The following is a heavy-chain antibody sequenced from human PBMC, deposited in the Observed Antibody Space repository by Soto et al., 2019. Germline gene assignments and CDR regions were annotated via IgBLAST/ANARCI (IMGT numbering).Heavy chain of an antibody. CDR1: GDSVSSPYY. V-gene: IGHV4-4*02. CDR2: VFHTGTT. D-gene: IGHD6-19*01. Sequence: QVQLQESGPGLVKPSGTLSLTCAVSGDSVSSPYYWCWVRQPPGKGLEWIGEVFHTGTTSYNPSLRSRVTISMDKSINQFSLDLSSVPAADTAVYYCARSAGWYAIHAWGPGTLV. J-gene: IGHJ5*02. CDR3: ARSAGWYAIHA.